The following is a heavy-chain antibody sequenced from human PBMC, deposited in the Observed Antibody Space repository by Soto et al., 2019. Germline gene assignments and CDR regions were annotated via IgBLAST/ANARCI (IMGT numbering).Heavy chain of an antibody. CDR1: GYTFASND. CDR2: MNPNSGNA. Sequence: ASVKVSCKASGYTFASNDINWVRQATGQGLEWMGWMNPNSGNAVYAQKFQGRVTMTRNTSVNTAYMELSSLRSEDTAVYYCARGVKGSTGYDCDYWG. D-gene: IGHD3-9*01. J-gene: IGHJ4*01. V-gene: IGHV1-8*01. CDR3: ARGVKGSTGYDCDY.